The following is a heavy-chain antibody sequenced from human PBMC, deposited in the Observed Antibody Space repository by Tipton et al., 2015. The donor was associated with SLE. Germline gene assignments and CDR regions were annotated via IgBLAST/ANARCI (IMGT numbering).Heavy chain of an antibody. CDR3: ARSRIYDGSVDYYGFFDY. Sequence: TLSLTCTVAGDSITSDNHFWSWIRQPAGKGLEWIGRIYVGGTTNSNPSLKSRVTLSVDTSKNQFSLNLSPVTAADTAVYYCARSRIYDGSVDYYGFFDYWGQGTLVTVSS. J-gene: IGHJ4*02. D-gene: IGHD3-22*01. CDR2: IYVGGTT. CDR1: GDSITSDNHF. V-gene: IGHV4-61*02.